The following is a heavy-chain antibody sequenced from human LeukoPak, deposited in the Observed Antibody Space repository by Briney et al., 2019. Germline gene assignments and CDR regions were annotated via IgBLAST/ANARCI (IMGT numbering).Heavy chain of an antibody. V-gene: IGHV3-48*01. CDR2: ISTSSNTI. CDR3: ARVGSYGMDV. CDR1: GFTFSSYA. Sequence: GGSLRLSCAASGFTFSSYATNWVRQAPGKGLEWVSYISTSSNTIYYADSVKGRFTISRDNAKNSLYLQMNDLRAEDTAVYYCARVGSYGMDVWGQGTTVTVSS. D-gene: IGHD3-10*01. J-gene: IGHJ6*02.